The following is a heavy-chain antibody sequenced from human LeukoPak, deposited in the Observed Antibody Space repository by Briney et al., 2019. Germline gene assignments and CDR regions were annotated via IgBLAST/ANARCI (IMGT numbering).Heavy chain of an antibody. CDR2: ISGSGGST. CDR1: GFTFSSNA. D-gene: IGHD3-3*01. V-gene: IGHV3-23*01. Sequence: PGGSLRLSCAASGFTFSSNAMNWVRQAPGKGLEWVSAISGSGGSTYYADSVKGRLTISRDNSKNTLYLQMNSLGAEDTAVYYCAKSIFGSFDYWGQGTLVTVSS. CDR3: AKSIFGSFDY. J-gene: IGHJ4*02.